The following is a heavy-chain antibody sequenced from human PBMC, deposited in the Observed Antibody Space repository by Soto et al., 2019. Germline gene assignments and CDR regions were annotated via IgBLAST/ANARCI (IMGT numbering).Heavy chain of an antibody. V-gene: IGHV3-23*01. J-gene: IGHJ4*02. D-gene: IGHD3-16*01. CDR3: AKDRRAGGNSAFYFDF. Sequence: GGFLRLSCAASGFKFSNYAMSWVRQAPGKGLEWVSLISATGGGTYYADSVKGRFTISRDNSHNTLYLQVHSLTAEDTAVYYCAKDRRAGGNSAFYFDFWGQGAQVTVSS. CDR1: GFKFSNYA. CDR2: ISATGGGT.